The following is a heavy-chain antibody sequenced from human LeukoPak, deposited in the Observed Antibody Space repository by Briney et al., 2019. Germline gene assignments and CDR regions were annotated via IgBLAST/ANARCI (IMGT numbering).Heavy chain of an antibody. CDR1: GFTFSSYW. D-gene: IGHD1-26*01. CDR3: AKLHGSYSSYYFDY. Sequence: QPGGSLRLSCAASGFTFSSYWMHWVRQAPGKGLEWVSAISGSGGSTYYADSVKGRFTISRDNSKNTLYLQMNSLRAEDTAVYYCAKLHGSYSSYYFDYWGQGTLVTVSS. V-gene: IGHV3-23*01. CDR2: ISGSGGST. J-gene: IGHJ4*02.